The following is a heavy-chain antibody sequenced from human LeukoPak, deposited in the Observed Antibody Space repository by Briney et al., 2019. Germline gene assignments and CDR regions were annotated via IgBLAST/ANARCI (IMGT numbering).Heavy chain of an antibody. D-gene: IGHD1-1*01. CDR1: GFTFSDYY. CDR3: TRVGSSGSVDY. V-gene: IGHV3-11*06. J-gene: IGHJ4*02. Sequence: GGSLRLSCAASGFTFSDYYMSWIRQAPGKGLEWVSYISSRTSDTNYVDSVKGRFTISRDNVKNSLYLQMNSLRAEDTAVYYCTRVGSSGSVDYWGQGTLVTVSS. CDR2: ISSRTSDT.